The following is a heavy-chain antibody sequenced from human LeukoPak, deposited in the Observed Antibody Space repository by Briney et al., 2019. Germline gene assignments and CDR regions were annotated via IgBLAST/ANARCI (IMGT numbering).Heavy chain of an antibody. Sequence: KSGGSLRLSCAASGFTFSDYYMSWIRQAPGKGLEWVSYISSSGSTIYYADSVKGRFTISRDNAKNSLYLQMNSLRAEDTAVYYCARDPSRGYSYGLFDYWGQGTLVTVSS. D-gene: IGHD5-18*01. CDR2: ISSSGSTI. V-gene: IGHV3-11*01. J-gene: IGHJ4*02. CDR1: GFTFSDYY. CDR3: ARDPSRGYSYGLFDY.